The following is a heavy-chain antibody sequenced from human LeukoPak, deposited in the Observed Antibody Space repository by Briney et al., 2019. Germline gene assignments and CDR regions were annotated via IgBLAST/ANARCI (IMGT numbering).Heavy chain of an antibody. CDR1: GDSMGSGGYL. CDR2: IFYNGGS. J-gene: IGHJ3*01. D-gene: IGHD2-2*01. CDR3: VRLTCSGSSCSGGGAFDV. V-gene: IGHV4-31*03. Sequence: SETLSLTCSVSGDSMGSGGYLWTWMRQHPGKGLEWIGYIFYNGGSYYSPSLQSRLTISVDTSQKQFSLKMSSVTAADTAVYYCVRLTCSGSSCSGGGAFDVWGQGTVVTVSS.